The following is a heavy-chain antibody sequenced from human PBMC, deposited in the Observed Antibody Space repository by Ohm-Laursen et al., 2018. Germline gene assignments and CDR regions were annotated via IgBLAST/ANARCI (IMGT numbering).Heavy chain of an antibody. CDR3: VKNSDY. V-gene: IGHV3-21*01. Sequence: GSLRLSCTASGFTFSTYSMNWVRQAPGKGLEWVSSISSSGSHIYYADSVKGRFTISRDNANNSLDLQINSLRAEDTAVYYCVKNSDYWGQGTLVTVSS. CDR2: ISSSGSHI. J-gene: IGHJ4*02. CDR1: GFTFSTYS.